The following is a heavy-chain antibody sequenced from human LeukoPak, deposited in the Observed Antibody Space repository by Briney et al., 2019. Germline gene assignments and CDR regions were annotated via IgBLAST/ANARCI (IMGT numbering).Heavy chain of an antibody. CDR2: INRDGGST. CDR3: AKGRGILTGYGTMYYFDY. CDR1: GVIFSNYW. Sequence: GGSLRLSCAASGVIFSNYWMHWVRQAPGKGLVWVSRINRDGGSTSYADSVKGRFTISRDISKNTLYLQMNSLRVEDTAIYYCAKGRGILTGYGTMYYFDYWGQGTLVTVSS. V-gene: IGHV3-74*01. D-gene: IGHD3-9*01. J-gene: IGHJ4*02.